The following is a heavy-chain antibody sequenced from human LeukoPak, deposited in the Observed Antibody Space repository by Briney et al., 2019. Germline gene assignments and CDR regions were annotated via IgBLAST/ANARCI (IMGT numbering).Heavy chain of an antibody. V-gene: IGHV1-18*01. Sequence: ASVKVSCKASGYTFTSYGISRVRQAPGQGLEWMGWISAYNGNTNYAQKLQGRVTMTTDTSTSTAYMELRSLRSDDTAVYYCARFYYGSGRAPSYFGYWGQGTLVTVSS. CDR1: GYTFTSYG. CDR2: ISAYNGNT. D-gene: IGHD3-10*01. CDR3: ARFYYGSGRAPSYFGY. J-gene: IGHJ4*02.